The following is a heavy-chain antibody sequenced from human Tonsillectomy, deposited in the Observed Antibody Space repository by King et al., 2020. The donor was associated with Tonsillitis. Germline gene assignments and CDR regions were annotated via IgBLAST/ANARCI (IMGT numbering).Heavy chain of an antibody. Sequence: VQLVESGAEVKKPGDSLRISCQVSGYTFASYWISWVRQMPGKGLEWMARIDPTDSNTYYSPSFQGHVSISVDTSISTAYLQWSSLKASDTAMYYCARHFSGVPTSATEFDYWGQGTLVTVSS. CDR2: IDPTDSNT. V-gene: IGHV5-10-1*03. CDR1: GYTFASYW. D-gene: IGHD2-15*01. CDR3: ARHFSGVPTSATEFDY. J-gene: IGHJ4*02.